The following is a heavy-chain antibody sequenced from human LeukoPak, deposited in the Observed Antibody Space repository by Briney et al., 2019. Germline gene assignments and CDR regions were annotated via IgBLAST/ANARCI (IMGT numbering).Heavy chain of an antibody. CDR2: IRYDGSNK. CDR1: GFTFSSYG. V-gene: IGHV3-30*02. Sequence: PGGSLRLSCAASGFTFSSYGMHWVRQAPGKGLEWVAFIRYDGSNKYYTDSVKGRFTISRDNSKNTLYLQMNSLRAEDTAVYYCARDYGTTVTTFYYYYMDVWGKGTTVTISS. J-gene: IGHJ6*03. D-gene: IGHD4-17*01. CDR3: ARDYGTTVTTFYYYYMDV.